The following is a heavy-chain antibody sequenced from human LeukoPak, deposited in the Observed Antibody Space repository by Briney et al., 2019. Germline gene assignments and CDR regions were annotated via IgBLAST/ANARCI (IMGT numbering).Heavy chain of an antibody. J-gene: IGHJ5*02. Sequence: QPGGSLRLSCAASGFTFGNYWMNWVRQAPGEGLEWVANIKQDGTEKYYVDSVKGRFTISRDNAENSLNLQMNSLRAEDTAVYYCARGMTVAANWFDPWGQGTLVTVSS. CDR1: GFTFGNYW. V-gene: IGHV3-7*05. CDR3: ARGMTVAANWFDP. D-gene: IGHD6-19*01. CDR2: IKQDGTEK.